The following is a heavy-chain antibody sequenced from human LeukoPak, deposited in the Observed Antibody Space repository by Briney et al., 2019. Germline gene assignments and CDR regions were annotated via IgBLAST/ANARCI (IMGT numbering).Heavy chain of an antibody. D-gene: IGHD2-2*01. CDR1: GYTFTSYD. Sequence: ASVKVSCKASGYTFTSYDINWVRQATGQGLEWMGWMNPNSGNTGYAQKFQGRVTMTRNTSISTAYMELSSLRSEDTAVYYCARGRPVWPQLDEYYYYYYGMDVWGQGTTVTVSS. CDR3: ARGRPVWPQLDEYYYYYYGMDV. V-gene: IGHV1-8*01. CDR2: MNPNSGNT. J-gene: IGHJ6*02.